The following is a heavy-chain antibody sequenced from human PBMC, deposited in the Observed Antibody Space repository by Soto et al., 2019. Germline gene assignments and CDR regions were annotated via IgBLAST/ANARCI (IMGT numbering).Heavy chain of an antibody. J-gene: IGHJ4*02. V-gene: IGHV3-30*18. CDR1: GFTFSSYG. D-gene: IGHD6-13*01. CDR2: ISYDGSNK. CDR3: AKNGGSSCPDY. Sequence: XGSLRLSCAAAGFTFSSYGMHWVRQAPGKGLEWVAVISYDGSNKYYADSVKGRFTISRDNSKNTLYLQMNSLRAEDTAVYYCAKNGGSSCPDYWGQGPLVTVSS.